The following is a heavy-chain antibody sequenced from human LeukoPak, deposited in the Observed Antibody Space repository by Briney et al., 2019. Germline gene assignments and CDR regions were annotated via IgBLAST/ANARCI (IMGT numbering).Heavy chain of an antibody. D-gene: IGHD2/OR15-2a*01. CDR1: GFSFSGYA. Sequence: PGASLRLSCAASGFSFSGYAMSWVRQAPEKGLEWVSHIGTTDGSTFYADSVKGRFTISRDNSKNTLYLQMNSLRAEDTAVYFCARKHLQTPFVFLDVGGQGTTVTVSS. CDR2: IGTTDGST. V-gene: IGHV3-23*01. J-gene: IGHJ6*02. CDR3: ARKHLQTPFVFLDV.